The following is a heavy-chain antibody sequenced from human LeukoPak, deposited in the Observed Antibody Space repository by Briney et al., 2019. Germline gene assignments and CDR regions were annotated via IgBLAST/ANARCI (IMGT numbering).Heavy chain of an antibody. D-gene: IGHD2-21*02. CDR3: ARVRDIVVVTAILTSWWFDP. V-gene: IGHV3-11*01. CDR1: GFTFSDYY. J-gene: IGHJ5*02. CDR2: ISSSGSTI. Sequence: PGGSLRLSCAASGFTFSDYYMSWIRQAPGKGLEWVSYISSSGSTIYYADSVKGRFTISRDNAKNSLYLQMNSLRAEDTAVYYCARVRDIVVVTAILTSWWFDPWGQGTLVTVSS.